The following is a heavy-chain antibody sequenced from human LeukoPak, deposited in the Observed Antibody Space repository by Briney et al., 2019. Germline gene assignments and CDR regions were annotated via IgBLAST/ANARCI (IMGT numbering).Heavy chain of an antibody. Sequence: ASVKVSCKASGYTFTGYYMHWVRQAPGQGLEWMGWINPNSGGTNYAQEFQGRVTMTRDTSISTAYMELSRLRSDDTAVYYCARPRDGYNGDWFDPWGQGTLVTVSS. CDR3: ARPRDGYNGDWFDP. J-gene: IGHJ5*02. V-gene: IGHV1-2*02. CDR1: GYTFTGYY. CDR2: INPNSGGT. D-gene: IGHD5-24*01.